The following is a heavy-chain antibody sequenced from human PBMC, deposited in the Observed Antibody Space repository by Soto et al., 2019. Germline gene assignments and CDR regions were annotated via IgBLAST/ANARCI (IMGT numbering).Heavy chain of an antibody. D-gene: IGHD3-10*01. CDR1: GFTFSNAW. J-gene: IGHJ4*02. CDR2: IKSKTDGGTT. V-gene: IGHV3-15*01. CDR3: TTDEYGSGSYPPFDY. Sequence: GGSLRLSCAASGFTFSNAWMSWVRQAPGKGLEWVGRIKSKTDGGTTDYAAPVKGRFTISRDDSKNTLYLQMNSLKTEDTAVYYCTTDEYGSGSYPPFDYWGQGTLVTVSS.